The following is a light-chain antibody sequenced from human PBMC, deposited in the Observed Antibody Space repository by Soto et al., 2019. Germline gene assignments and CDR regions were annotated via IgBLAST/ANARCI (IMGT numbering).Light chain of an antibody. Sequence: IVLMQSPGTLSLSPGERATLSCRASQSVSNNFLAWYQQKPGQAPRLLIDGASSRATGTPDRFSGSGSGTDFTLTISRLEKEDFAVYYCQQYGTSPPLTFGGGTKVEIK. J-gene: IGKJ4*01. V-gene: IGKV3-20*01. CDR1: QSVSNNF. CDR3: QQYGTSPPLT. CDR2: GAS.